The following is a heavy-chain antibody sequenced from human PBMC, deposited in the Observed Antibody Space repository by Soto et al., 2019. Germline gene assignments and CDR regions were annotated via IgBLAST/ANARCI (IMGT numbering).Heavy chain of an antibody. CDR3: ARPARITMVRRLRLFDAFDI. V-gene: IGHV5-51*01. Sequence: GESLKISCKGSGYSFTSYWIGWVRQMPGKGLEWMGIIYPGDSDTRYSPSFQGQVTISADKSFSTAYLQWSSLKASDTAMYYCARPARITMVRRLRLFDAFDIWGQGTMVTVSS. CDR2: IYPGDSDT. J-gene: IGHJ3*02. CDR1: GYSFTSYW. D-gene: IGHD3-10*01.